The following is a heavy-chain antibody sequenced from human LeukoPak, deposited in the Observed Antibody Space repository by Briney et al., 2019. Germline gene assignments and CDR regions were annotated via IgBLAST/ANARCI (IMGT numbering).Heavy chain of an antibody. CDR3: ATRQNIAASGPGAFDI. J-gene: IGHJ3*02. Sequence: ASVKVSCKVSGYTLTELSMHWVRQAPGKGLECMGGFDPEDGEAIYAQKFQGRVTMTEDTSTDTAYMELSSLRSEDTAVYYCATRQNIAASGPGAFDIWGQGTMVTVSS. CDR2: FDPEDGEA. D-gene: IGHD6-25*01. CDR1: GYTLTELS. V-gene: IGHV1-24*01.